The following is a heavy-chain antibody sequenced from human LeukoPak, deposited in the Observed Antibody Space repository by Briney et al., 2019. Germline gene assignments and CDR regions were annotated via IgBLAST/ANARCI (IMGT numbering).Heavy chain of an antibody. J-gene: IGHJ4*02. D-gene: IGHD6-13*01. CDR2: IYYSGST. V-gene: IGHV4-59*01. CDR1: GRSISSYY. CDR3: ARGIAAETDY. Sequence: PSETLSLTCTVSGRSISSYYWSWIRQPPGKGLEWIGYIYYSGSTNYNPSLKSRVTISVDTSKNQFSLKLSSVTAADTAVYYCARGIAAETDYWGQGTLVTVSS.